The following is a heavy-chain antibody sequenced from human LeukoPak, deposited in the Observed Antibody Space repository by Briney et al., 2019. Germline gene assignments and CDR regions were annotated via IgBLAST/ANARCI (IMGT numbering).Heavy chain of an antibody. CDR1: GGSFSGYY. CDR3: ARASHDYGDYSHFDY. V-gene: IGHV4-34*01. Sequence: SETLSLTCAVYGGSFSGYYWSWIRQPPGKGLEWIGEINHSGSTNYNPSLKSRVTISVDKSKNQFSLKLSSVTAADTAVYYCARASHDYGDYSHFDYWGQGTLVTVSS. D-gene: IGHD4-17*01. CDR2: INHSGST. J-gene: IGHJ4*02.